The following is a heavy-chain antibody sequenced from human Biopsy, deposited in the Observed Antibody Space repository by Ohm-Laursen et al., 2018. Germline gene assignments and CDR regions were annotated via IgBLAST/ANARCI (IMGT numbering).Heavy chain of an antibody. CDR2: IRETSSHI. Sequence: SLRLSCTASGFTFSSYSMNWVRQAPGKGLEWISYIRETSSHIYDADSVKGRFTVARDNAKNSLYLQLNSLRAEDTAVYYCARDSRRTAREGGMDVWGQGTTVTVSS. CDR3: ARDSRRTAREGGMDV. D-gene: IGHD6-6*01. CDR1: GFTFSSYS. V-gene: IGHV3-21*01. J-gene: IGHJ6*02.